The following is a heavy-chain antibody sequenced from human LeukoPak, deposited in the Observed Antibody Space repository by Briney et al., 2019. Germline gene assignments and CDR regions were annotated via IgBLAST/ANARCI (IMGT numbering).Heavy chain of an antibody. J-gene: IGHJ6*02. CDR3: ARDVGYSSGWYVYYYYGMDV. CDR1: GFTFSSYW. V-gene: IGHV3-7*01. CDR2: IKQDGSEK. D-gene: IGHD6-19*01. Sequence: GSLRLSCAASGFTFSSYWMSWVRQAPGKGLEWVANIKQDGSEKYYVDSVKGRFTISRDNAKNSLYLQMNSLRAEDTAVYYCARDVGYSSGWYVYYYYGMDVWGQGTTVTVSS.